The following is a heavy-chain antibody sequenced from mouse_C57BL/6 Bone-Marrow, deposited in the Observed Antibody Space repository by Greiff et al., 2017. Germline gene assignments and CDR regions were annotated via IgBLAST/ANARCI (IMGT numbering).Heavy chain of an antibody. V-gene: IGHV14-1*01. CDR1: GFNIKDYY. CDR2: IDPEDGDT. J-gene: IGHJ1*03. Sequence: EVQLQESGAELVRPGASVKLSCTASGFNIKDYYMHWVKQRPEQGLEWIGRIDPEDGDTEYAPKFQGKATMTADTSSNTAYLQLSSLTSEDTAVYYCTTGRLRNVNYGSSYWYFDVWGTGTTVTVSS. D-gene: IGHD1-1*01. CDR3: TTGRLRNVNYGSSYWYFDV.